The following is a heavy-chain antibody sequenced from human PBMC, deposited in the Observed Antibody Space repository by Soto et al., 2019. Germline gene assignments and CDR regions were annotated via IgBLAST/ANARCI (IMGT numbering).Heavy chain of an antibody. Sequence: GASVKVSCKESGGTLSSYAISWVRQATGQGLEWMGGIIPIFGTANYAQKFQGRVTITADESTSTAYMELSSLRSEDTAVYYCARRIGPTHHHCTNGVCQPGPIYYYYGMDMDVWGQGTTVTV. CDR1: GGTLSSYA. CDR2: IIPIFGTA. CDR3: ARRIGPTHHHCTNGVCQPGPIYYYYGMDMDV. J-gene: IGHJ6*02. D-gene: IGHD2-8*01. V-gene: IGHV1-69*13.